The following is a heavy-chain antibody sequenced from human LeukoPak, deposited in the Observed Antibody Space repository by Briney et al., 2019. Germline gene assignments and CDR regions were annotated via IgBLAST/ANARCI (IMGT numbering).Heavy chain of an antibody. CDR1: GYTLTELS. D-gene: IGHD3-10*01. CDR3: ATSRITMVRGVRYSRYYIDY. V-gene: IGHV1-24*01. CDR2: FDPEDGET. Sequence: ASVKVSCKVSGYTLTELSMHWVRQAPGKGLEWMGGFDPEDGETIYAQKFQGRVTMTEDTSTDTAYMELSSLRSEDTAVYYCATSRITMVRGVRYSRYYIDYWGQGTLVTVSS. J-gene: IGHJ4*02.